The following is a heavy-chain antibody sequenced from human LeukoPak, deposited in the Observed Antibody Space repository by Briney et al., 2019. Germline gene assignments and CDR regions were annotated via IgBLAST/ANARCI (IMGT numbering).Heavy chain of an antibody. V-gene: IGHV3-23*01. CDR1: GFMFTTYA. J-gene: IGHJ4*02. CDR2: IGGDGGRT. CDR3: AKASRQGAVASPLDY. D-gene: IGHD6-19*01. Sequence: GSLRLSCAASGFMFTTYAMSWVRQAPGKGLQWVSAIGGDGGRTYYADSVKGRFTISRDNSKDTVFLQMNSLRAEDTAVYYCAKASRQGAVASPLDYWGQGTLVTVSS.